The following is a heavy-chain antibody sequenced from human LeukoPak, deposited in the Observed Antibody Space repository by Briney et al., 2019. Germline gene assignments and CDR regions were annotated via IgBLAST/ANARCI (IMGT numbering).Heavy chain of an antibody. CDR3: ARGGRYFDY. CDR2: ISSSSNYI. J-gene: IGHJ4*02. V-gene: IGHV3-21*01. CDR1: GFTSSSYN. Sequence: GGSLRLSCAASGFTSSSYNMNWVRQDPGKGLEWVSSISSSSNYIYYADSVKGRFTISRDNAKNSLYLQMNSLRAEDTAVYYCARGGRYFDYWGQGTLVTVSS.